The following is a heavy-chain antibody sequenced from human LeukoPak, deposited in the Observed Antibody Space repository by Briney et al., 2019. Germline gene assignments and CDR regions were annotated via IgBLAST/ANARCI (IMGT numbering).Heavy chain of an antibody. CDR2: ISYDGSNK. CDR1: GFTFSSYA. D-gene: IGHD5-18*01. V-gene: IGHV3-30-3*01. J-gene: IGHJ6*03. CDR3: ARDMGDNVDTPPPLYYYYYYMDV. Sequence: PGGSLRLSCAASGFTFSSYAMHWVRQAPGKGLEWVAVISYDGSNKYYADSVKGRFTISRDNSKNTLYLQMNSLRAEDTAVYYCARDMGDNVDTPPPLYYYYYYMDVWGKGTTVTVSS.